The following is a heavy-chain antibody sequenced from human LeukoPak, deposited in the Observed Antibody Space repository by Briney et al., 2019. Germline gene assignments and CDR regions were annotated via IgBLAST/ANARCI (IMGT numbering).Heavy chain of an antibody. V-gene: IGHV1-18*01. D-gene: IGHD4-17*01. Sequence: ASVKVSCKASGYSFTNSGISWVRQAPGQGLEWMGWISAYNGNTKYAQKFEGRVTMTTDTSTSTAYLELRSLRSDDTAVYYCARAGGDYSHYYYYYGMDGMDVWGQGTTVTVSS. CDR1: GYSFTNSG. CDR3: ARAGGDYSHYYYYYGMDGMDV. CDR2: ISAYNGNT. J-gene: IGHJ6*02.